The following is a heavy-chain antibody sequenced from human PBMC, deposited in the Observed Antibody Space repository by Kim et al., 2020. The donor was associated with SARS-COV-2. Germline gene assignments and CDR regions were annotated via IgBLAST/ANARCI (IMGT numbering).Heavy chain of an antibody. V-gene: IGHV4-59*01. CDR3: ARRDSRRGQYMDV. CDR1: GGSISSYY. D-gene: IGHD2-21*01. J-gene: IGHJ6*03. CDR2: ISYSGTT. Sequence: SETLSLTCSVSGGSISSYYWTWIPQPPGKELELIGYISYSGTTSYNPSLKSRVTISVDMSKNQFSLKLASVTAADTAVYYCARRDSRRGQYMDVWGKGTTVTVSS.